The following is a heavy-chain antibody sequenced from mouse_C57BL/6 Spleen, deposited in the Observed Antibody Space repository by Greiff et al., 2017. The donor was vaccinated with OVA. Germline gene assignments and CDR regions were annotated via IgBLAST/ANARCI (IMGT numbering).Heavy chain of an antibody. CDR1: GYAFTNYL. Sequence: VQLQESGAELVRPGTSVKVSCKASGYAFTNYLIEWVKQRPGQGLEWIGVINPGSGGTNYNEKFKGKATLTADKSSSTAYMQLSSLTSEDSAVYFCARAYGSSYEAMDYWGQGTSVTVSS. J-gene: IGHJ4*01. CDR3: ARAYGSSYEAMDY. V-gene: IGHV1-54*01. D-gene: IGHD1-1*01. CDR2: INPGSGGT.